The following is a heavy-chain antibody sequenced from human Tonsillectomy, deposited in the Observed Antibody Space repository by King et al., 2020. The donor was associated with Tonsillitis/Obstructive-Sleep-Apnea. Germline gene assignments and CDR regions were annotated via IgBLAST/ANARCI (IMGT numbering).Heavy chain of an antibody. Sequence: LQLQESGPGLVKPSETLSLTCTVSGGSISSSSYYWGWIRQPPGXGLXXXXXIXXXXXTXYNPSHKSRVTISVDTSKNQFSLKLSSVTAADTAVYYCARLVAAAGKFDYWGQGTLVTVSS. J-gene: IGHJ4*02. CDR1: GGSISSSSYY. CDR2: IXXXXXT. V-gene: IGHV4-39*01. D-gene: IGHD6-13*01. CDR3: ARLVAAAGKFDY.